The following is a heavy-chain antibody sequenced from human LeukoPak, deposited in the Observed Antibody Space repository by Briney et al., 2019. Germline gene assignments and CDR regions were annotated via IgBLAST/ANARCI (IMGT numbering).Heavy chain of an antibody. V-gene: IGHV3-21*01. CDR2: ISSSISYI. J-gene: IGHJ4*02. CDR1: GFIFSSYT. Sequence: GGSLRLSCAASGFIFSSYTMNWVRQAPGKGLEWVSSISSSISYIYYADSVKGRFTISRDDAKNSLYLQMNSLRVEDTAVYYCARSADMGLQLTWLKYWGQGILVTVSS. CDR3: ARSADMGLQLTWLKY. D-gene: IGHD5-24*01.